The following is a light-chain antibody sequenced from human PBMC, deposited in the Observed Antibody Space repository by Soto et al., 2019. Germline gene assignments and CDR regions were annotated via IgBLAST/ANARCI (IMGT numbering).Light chain of an antibody. CDR2: EVT. Sequence: QSVLTQPASVSGSPGQSITISCTGTSGDIGSYNRVSWYQQHPGKAPKLIIYEVTDRPSGVSNRFSGSKSGNTASLTISGLQAEDEAEYYCSSYTTINTLACVFGTGTKVTVL. J-gene: IGLJ1*01. CDR3: SSYTTINTLACV. CDR1: SGDIGSYNR. V-gene: IGLV2-14*01.